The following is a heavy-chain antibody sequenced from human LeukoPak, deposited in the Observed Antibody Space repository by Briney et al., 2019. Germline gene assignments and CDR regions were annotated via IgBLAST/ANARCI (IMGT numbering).Heavy chain of an antibody. J-gene: IGHJ4*02. V-gene: IGHV3-30*02. CDR1: GFTFSNYG. CDR3: AVDSGTYWASFDY. Sequence: GGSLRLSCAASGFTFSNYGMDWVRQAPGKGLEWVAFIQNDGSNKYYADSVKGRFTISRDTSKNTLYVKMNSLRAEDTAVYYCAVDSGTYWASFDYWGQGTLCIVSS. D-gene: IGHD1-26*01. CDR2: IQNDGSNK.